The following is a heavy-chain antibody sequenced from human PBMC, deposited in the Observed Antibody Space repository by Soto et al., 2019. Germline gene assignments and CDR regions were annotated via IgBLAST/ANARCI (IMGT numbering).Heavy chain of an antibody. J-gene: IGHJ5*02. CDR1: GGSVSGYN. Sequence: SETLSLTCAAYGGSVSGYNWSWIRQPPGKGLEWIGEINHSGSTNYNPSLKRRVTISVATSKNQFSLKLSSVTAADTGVYYCARGRRWDIVVVVAATRRGWFDPWGQGTLVTVSS. CDR2: INHSGST. D-gene: IGHD2-15*01. CDR3: ARGRRWDIVVVVAATRRGWFDP. V-gene: IGHV4-34*01.